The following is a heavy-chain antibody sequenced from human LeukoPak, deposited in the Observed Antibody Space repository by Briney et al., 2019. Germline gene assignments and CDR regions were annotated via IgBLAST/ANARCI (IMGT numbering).Heavy chain of an antibody. CDR3: ARDSGFIAE. Sequence: GGSLRLSCAASGFRLTNYWMNWVRQAPGKGLEWVANIKDDGSEKHYVDSVKGRFTISRDNAKNSLFLQSNSVRVEDKAVYYCARDSGFIAEWGQGTLVTVSS. CDR2: IKDDGSEK. D-gene: IGHD6-13*01. J-gene: IGHJ4*02. V-gene: IGHV3-7*01. CDR1: GFRLTNYW.